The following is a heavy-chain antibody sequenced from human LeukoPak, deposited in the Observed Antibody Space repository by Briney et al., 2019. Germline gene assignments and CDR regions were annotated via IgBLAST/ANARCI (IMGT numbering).Heavy chain of an antibody. CDR1: GYSISSGYY. Sequence: SETLSLTCAVSGYSISSGYYWGWIRQPPGKGLEWIGSIYHSGSTYYNPSLKSRVTISVDTSKNQFSLKLSSVTAADTAVYYCARRGDFDYWGQETLVTVSS. V-gene: IGHV4-38-2*01. J-gene: IGHJ4*02. CDR2: IYHSGST. CDR3: ARRGDFDY.